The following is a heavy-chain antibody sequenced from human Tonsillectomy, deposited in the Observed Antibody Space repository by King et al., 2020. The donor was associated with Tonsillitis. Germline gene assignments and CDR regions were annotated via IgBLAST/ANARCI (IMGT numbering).Heavy chain of an antibody. V-gene: IGHV3-9*01. J-gene: IGHJ4*02. Sequence: VQLVESGGGLVQPGRSLRLSCAASGFTFDDYAMHWVRQAPGKGLEWVSGITWNSGSIGYGDAVKGRFTISRDNAKISLYLQMNSLRPEDTALYHCAKDMGGTCGYSGFDDGGQGTLVTVSS. CDR2: ITWNSGSI. CDR3: AKDMGGTCGYSGFDD. CDR1: GFTFDDYA. D-gene: IGHD3-22*01.